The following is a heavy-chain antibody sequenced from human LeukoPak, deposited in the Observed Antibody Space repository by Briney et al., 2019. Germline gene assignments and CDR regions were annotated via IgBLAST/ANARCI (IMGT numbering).Heavy chain of an antibody. V-gene: IGHV3-33*01. CDR3: ARDFEIFDY. Sequence: HPGRSLRLSCAASGFTFSSYGMHWVRQAPGKGLGWVAVIWYDGSNKYYADSVKGRFTISRDNSKNTLYLQMNSLRAEDTAVYYCARDFEIFDYWGQGTLVTVSS. J-gene: IGHJ4*02. CDR1: GFTFSSYG. CDR2: IWYDGSNK.